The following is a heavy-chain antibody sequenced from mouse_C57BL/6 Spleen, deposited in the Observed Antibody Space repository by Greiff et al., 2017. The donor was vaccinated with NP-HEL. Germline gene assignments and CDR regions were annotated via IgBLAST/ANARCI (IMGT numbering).Heavy chain of an antibody. V-gene: IGHV6-3*01. CDR1: GFTFSNYW. Sequence: EVKVEESGGGLVQPGGSMKLSCVASGFTFSNYWMNWVRQSPEKGLEWVAQIRLKSDNYATHYAESVKGRFTISRDDSKSSVYLQMNNLRAEDTGIYYCTHITTVVATDYFDYWGQGTTLTVSS. D-gene: IGHD1-1*01. CDR2: IRLKSDNYAT. J-gene: IGHJ2*01. CDR3: THITTVVATDYFDY.